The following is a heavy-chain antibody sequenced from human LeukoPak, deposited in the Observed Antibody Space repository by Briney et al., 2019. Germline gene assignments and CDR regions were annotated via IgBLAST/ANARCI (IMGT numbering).Heavy chain of an antibody. CDR1: GVTFRNYW. D-gene: IGHD6-13*01. CDR2: INPSGSET. J-gene: IGHJ4*02. CDR3: GTFGYEAAVDL. Sequence: GGSLRLSCTASGVTFRNYWMRWVRQAPGRGPEFLANINPSGSETYYVDPVKGRFTISRDNANDLVFLQMNSLRGEDSAVYHCGTFGYEAAVDLWGRGTLVTVSS. V-gene: IGHV3-7*01.